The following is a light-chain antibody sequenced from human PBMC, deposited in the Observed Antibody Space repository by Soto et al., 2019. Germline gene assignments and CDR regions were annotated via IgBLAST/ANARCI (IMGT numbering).Light chain of an antibody. Sequence: VLTQSPAILSLSPGERATLDCRASQSVSNYLAWYQQRPGQAPRLLIYDSSNRATGIPARFSASGSGTDFHLTISSLEPEDFAVYYCQQRRVWPLTFGGGTKVEIK. J-gene: IGKJ4*01. CDR3: QQRRVWPLT. V-gene: IGKV3-11*01. CDR2: DSS. CDR1: QSVSNY.